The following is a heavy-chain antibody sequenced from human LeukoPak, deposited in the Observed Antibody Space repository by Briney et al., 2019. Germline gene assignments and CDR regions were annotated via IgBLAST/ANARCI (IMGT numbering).Heavy chain of an antibody. Sequence: GGSLRLSCAASGFTFSSYAMHWVRQAPGKGLEWVAVISCDGSNKYYADSVKGRFTISRDNSKNTLYLQMNSLRAEDTAVYYCARDGDPSGYFDYWGQGTLVTVSS. V-gene: IGHV3-30-3*01. CDR3: ARDGDPSGYFDY. CDR2: ISCDGSNK. D-gene: IGHD4-17*01. J-gene: IGHJ4*02. CDR1: GFTFSSYA.